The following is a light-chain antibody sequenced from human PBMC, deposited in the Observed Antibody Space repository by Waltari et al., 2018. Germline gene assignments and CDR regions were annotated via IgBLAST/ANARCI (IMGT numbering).Light chain of an antibody. CDR1: SLRRYY. Sequence: SELTQDPVVSVAMGQTVRITCQGDSLRRYYASWYQQRPGQAPILVMFDKNNRPSGVPDRFSGSSSDNSASLTITGAQAEDEASYYCHSRDATGVGGSFGGGTKLTVL. CDR3: HSRDATGVGGS. CDR2: DKN. V-gene: IGLV3-19*01. J-gene: IGLJ2*01.